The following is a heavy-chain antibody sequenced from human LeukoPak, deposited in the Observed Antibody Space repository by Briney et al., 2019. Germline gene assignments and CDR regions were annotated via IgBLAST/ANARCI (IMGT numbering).Heavy chain of an antibody. CDR2: ITGDSAHI. V-gene: IGHV3-21*01. Sequence: GGSLILSCAASGFTFSSYTMNWVRQAPGKGLEWVSSITGDSAHIFHADSVQGRFIISRDDATKSLYLQMSGLTAEDTAVYYCARVRGYSRDFWGQGTLVTVSS. D-gene: IGHD5-12*01. CDR1: GFTFSSYT. J-gene: IGHJ4*02. CDR3: ARVRGYSRDF.